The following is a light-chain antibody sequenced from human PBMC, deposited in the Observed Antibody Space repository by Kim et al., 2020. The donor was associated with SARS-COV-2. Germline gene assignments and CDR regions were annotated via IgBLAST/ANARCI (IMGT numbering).Light chain of an antibody. V-gene: IGKV1-39*01. CDR1: QSIVSY. CDR3: QQSYSTPLT. J-gene: IGKJ4*01. Sequence: ASEGDRVTITCRASQSIVSYLNWYQQKPGKAPKLLIYAASSLQSGVPSRFSGSGSGTDFTLTISSLQPEDFATYYCQQSYSTPLTFGGGTKVEIK. CDR2: AAS.